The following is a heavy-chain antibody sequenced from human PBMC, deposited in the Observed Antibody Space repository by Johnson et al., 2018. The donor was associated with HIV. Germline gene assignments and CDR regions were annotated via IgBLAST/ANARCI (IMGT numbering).Heavy chain of an antibody. CDR2: ISYDGSNK. J-gene: IGHJ3*02. D-gene: IGHD6-13*01. V-gene: IGHV3-30-3*02. CDR1: GFTFSSYA. Sequence: QVQLVESGGGLVQPGGSLRLSCAASGFTFSSYAMHWVRQAPGKGLEWVAVISYDGSNKYYADSVKGRFTISRDNSKNTLYLQMNRLRDEDTAVYYCAKRPYRIAAAGPDAFDIWGQGTMVTVSS. CDR3: AKRPYRIAAAGPDAFDI.